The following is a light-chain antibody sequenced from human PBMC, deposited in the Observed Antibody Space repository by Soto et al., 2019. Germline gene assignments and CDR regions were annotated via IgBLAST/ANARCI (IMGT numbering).Light chain of an antibody. CDR2: GAS. CDR3: QQYDNLLT. Sequence: DIQMTQSPSSLSASVGDRVTITCQASQDISKYLNWYQQKPGKAPKLLIYGASNLQTGVPSRFSGSGSGTDFTFTISSLQPEDIAIYYCQQYDNLLTFGGGTKVEIK. J-gene: IGKJ4*01. V-gene: IGKV1-33*01. CDR1: QDISKY.